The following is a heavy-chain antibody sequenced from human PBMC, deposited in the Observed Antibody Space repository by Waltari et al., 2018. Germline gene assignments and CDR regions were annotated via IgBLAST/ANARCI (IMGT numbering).Heavy chain of an antibody. D-gene: IGHD3-10*01. CDR1: GFSLSSFG. V-gene: IGHV3-33*06. CDR2: IWFGGGDT. J-gene: IGHJ4*02. Sequence: QVQLVESGGGVVQPGMSLRLSCAASGFSLSSFGMHWVRQAPGKGLEWVALIWFGGGDTYYADSVRGRFTISRDNSKNTLYLDINSLRVDDTAIYHCAKDAFGNTYLDYWGQGTLVTVSS. CDR3: AKDAFGNTYLDY.